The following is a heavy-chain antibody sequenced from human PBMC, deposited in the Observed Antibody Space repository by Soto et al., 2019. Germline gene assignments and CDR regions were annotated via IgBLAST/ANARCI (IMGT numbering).Heavy chain of an antibody. V-gene: IGHV4-59*08. CDR3: ARQDDILTGVDY. D-gene: IGHD3-9*01. Sequence: SETLSLTCTVSGGSISYYYWSWIRQPPGKGLEWIGYINYSGSTNYNPSLKSRVSISIATSKNHFSLKLSSVSAADTAVYYCARQDDILTGVDYWGQGALVTVSS. CDR2: INYSGST. CDR1: GGSISYYY. J-gene: IGHJ4*02.